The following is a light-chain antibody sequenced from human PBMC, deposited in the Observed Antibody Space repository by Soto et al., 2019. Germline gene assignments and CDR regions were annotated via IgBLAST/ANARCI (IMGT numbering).Light chain of an antibody. Sequence: DLVLTHSPDSLSVSLDERATINCKSSQSVLYSSNNKNYLAWYQQKPGQPPKLLIYWASTRESGVPDRFSGSGSGTDFTLTISSLQAEDVAVYYCQQYYSTPITFGQGTRLEIK. CDR1: QSVLYSSNNKNY. CDR2: WAS. J-gene: IGKJ5*01. CDR3: QQYYSTPIT. V-gene: IGKV4-1*01.